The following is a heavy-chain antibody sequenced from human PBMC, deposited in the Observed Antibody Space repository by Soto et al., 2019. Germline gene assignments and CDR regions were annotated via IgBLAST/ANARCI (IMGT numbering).Heavy chain of an antibody. J-gene: IGHJ6*02. Sequence: SGNASCKASAYTVTRYVTSGAGSAKKQGMEWMGWISAYNGNTNYAQKLQGSLTMTTDISTSTAYMELRSLRSDDTAVYYCARDILQMPLRLANNSYYYYYYGMDVWGQGTTVTVSS. CDR2: ISAYNGNT. CDR1: AYTVTRYV. CDR3: ARDILQMPLRLANNSYYYYYYGMDV. D-gene: IGHD3-9*01. V-gene: IGHV1-18*01.